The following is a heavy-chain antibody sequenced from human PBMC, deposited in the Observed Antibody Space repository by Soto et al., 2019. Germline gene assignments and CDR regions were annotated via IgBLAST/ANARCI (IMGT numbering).Heavy chain of an antibody. CDR1: GGSVSSGSYY. J-gene: IGHJ3*02. D-gene: IGHD1-26*01. Sequence: QVQLQESGPGLVKPSETLSLTCTVSGGSVSSGSYYWSWIRQPPGTGLEWIGYIYYSGSTNYNPSLKSRVTISVDTSKNQFSLKLSSVTAADTAVDYCARGLGATVVTLDAFDIWGQGTMVTVSS. CDR3: ARGLGATVVTLDAFDI. CDR2: IYYSGST. V-gene: IGHV4-61*01.